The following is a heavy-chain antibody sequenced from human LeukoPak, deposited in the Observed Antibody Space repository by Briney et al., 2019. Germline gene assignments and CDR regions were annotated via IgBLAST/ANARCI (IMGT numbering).Heavy chain of an antibody. CDR1: GGSISSHY. J-gene: IGHJ4*02. D-gene: IGHD6-19*01. CDR3: ARGAGWYDY. Sequence: SETLSLTCAISGGSISSHYWSWLRQPPGEGLEWIAYIHYTGRTNYNPSLKGRVTISVDTSNSQFSLNLNSVTAADTAVYYCARGAGWYDYWGQGTLVTVSS. V-gene: IGHV4-59*11. CDR2: IHYTGRT.